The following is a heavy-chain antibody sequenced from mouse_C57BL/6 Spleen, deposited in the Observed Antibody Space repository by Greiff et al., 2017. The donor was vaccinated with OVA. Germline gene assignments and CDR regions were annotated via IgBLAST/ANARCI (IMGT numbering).Heavy chain of an antibody. CDR2: IYPGDGDT. Sequence: QVQLQQSGPELVKPGASVKISCKASGYAFSSSWMNWVKQRPGKGLEWIGRIYPGDGDTKYNGKFKGKATLTADKSSSTAFMQISSLTSEDSAVYFWARAQGEYFDVWGTGTTVTVSS. J-gene: IGHJ1*03. V-gene: IGHV1-82*01. CDR1: GYAFSSSW. CDR3: ARAQGEYFDV.